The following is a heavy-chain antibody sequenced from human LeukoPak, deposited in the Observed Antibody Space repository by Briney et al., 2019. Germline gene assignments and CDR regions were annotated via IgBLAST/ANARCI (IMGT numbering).Heavy chain of an antibody. CDR1: GFTFSAYA. J-gene: IGHJ6*02. CDR2: ISYDRSNK. D-gene: IGHD1-26*01. CDR3: AGYSGSYYDYYYYYGMDV. V-gene: IGHV3-30-3*01. Sequence: GGSLRLSCAASGFTFSAYAMSWVRQAPGKGLEWVAVISYDRSNKYYADSVKGRFTISRDNSKNTLYLQMNSLRAEDTAVYYCAGYSGSYYDYYYYYGMDVWGQGTTVTVSS.